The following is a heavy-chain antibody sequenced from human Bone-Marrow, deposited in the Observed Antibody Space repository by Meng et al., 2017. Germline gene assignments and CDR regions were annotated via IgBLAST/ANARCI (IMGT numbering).Heavy chain of an antibody. J-gene: IGHJ4*02. V-gene: IGHV1-69*06. D-gene: IGHD5-18*01. CDR3: ARGGYSYGLVGIFDY. CDR1: GGPFSSFA. Sequence: VQLVRAGAELKKPGPSVKVSWKASGGPFSSFAYSCVRQAPGQGLEWMGGIIPIFGTANSAQKFQGRVTITADKSTSTAYMELSSLRSEDTAVYYCARGGYSYGLVGIFDYWGQGTLVTVSS. CDR2: IIPIFGTA.